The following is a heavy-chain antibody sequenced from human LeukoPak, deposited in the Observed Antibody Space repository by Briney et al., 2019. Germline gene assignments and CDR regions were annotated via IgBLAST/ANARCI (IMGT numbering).Heavy chain of an antibody. CDR3: AREVAAAGDWFDP. D-gene: IGHD6-13*01. Sequence: PGGSLRLSCAASGFTFSSYSMNWVRQAPGKGLEWVSSISSSSYIYYADSVKGRFTISRDNAKNSLYLQMNSLRAEDTAVYYCAREVAAAGDWFDPWGQGTLVTVSS. J-gene: IGHJ5*02. CDR2: ISSSSYI. CDR1: GFTFSSYS. V-gene: IGHV3-21*01.